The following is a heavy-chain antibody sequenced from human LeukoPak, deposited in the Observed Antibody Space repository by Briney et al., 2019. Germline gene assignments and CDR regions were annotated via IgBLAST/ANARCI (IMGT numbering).Heavy chain of an antibody. J-gene: IGHJ4*02. D-gene: IGHD1-7*01. CDR2: IIPIFGTA. Sequence: GASVKVSCKASGGTFSSYAISWLRQAPGQGLEWMGRIIPIFGTANYAQKFQGRVTITTDESTSTAYMELSSLRSEDTAVYYCARDTYLPTLRTGITGTTPSLPLGYWGQGTLVTVSS. V-gene: IGHV1-69*05. CDR3: ARDTYLPTLRTGITGTTPSLPLGY. CDR1: GGTFSSYA.